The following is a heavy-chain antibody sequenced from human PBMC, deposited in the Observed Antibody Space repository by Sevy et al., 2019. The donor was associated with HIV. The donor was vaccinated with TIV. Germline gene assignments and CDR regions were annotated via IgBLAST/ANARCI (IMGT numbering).Heavy chain of an antibody. CDR3: ARVWLNSGVF. V-gene: IGHV3-53*01. J-gene: IGHJ4*02. D-gene: IGHD1-26*01. Sequence: GALRLFCAAPWFTLSYSYMNLGRQASGKGLESGPVIYSGGTTYYAGSVKGRFTISRDNSKNTLYLQMNSLRAEDTAVYYCARVWLNSGVFWGQGTLVTVSS. CDR1: WFTLSYSY. CDR2: IYSGGTT.